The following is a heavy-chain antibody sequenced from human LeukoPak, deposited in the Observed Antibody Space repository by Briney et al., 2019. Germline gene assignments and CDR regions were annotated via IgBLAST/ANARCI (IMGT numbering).Heavy chain of an antibody. CDR1: GGSISSGDYY. CDR2: IYYSGST. D-gene: IGHD5-18*01. J-gene: IGHJ4*02. V-gene: IGHV4-30-4*01. CDR3: ASHPIQLWLGVDY. Sequence: SQTLSLTCTVSGGSISSGDYYWSWIRQPPGKGLEWIGYIYYSGSTYYNPSLKSRVTISVDTSKNQFSLKLGSVTAADTAVYYCASHPIQLWLGVDYWGQGTLVTVSS.